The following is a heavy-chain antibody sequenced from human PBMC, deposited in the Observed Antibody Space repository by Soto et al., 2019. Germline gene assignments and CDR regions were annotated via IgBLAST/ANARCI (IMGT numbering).Heavy chain of an antibody. CDR3: AREGGFGVVIPPLCWFDP. J-gene: IGHJ5*02. CDR2: INPNSGGT. V-gene: IGHV1-2*02. Sequence: QVQLVQSGAEVKKPGASVKVSCKAPGYTFTGYYMHWVRQAPGQGLEWMGWINPNSGGTNYAQKFQGRVTMTRDTSISAAYMELSRLRSDDPAVYYCAREGGFGVVIPPLCWFDPWGQGTLVTVSS. D-gene: IGHD3-3*01. CDR1: GYTFTGYY.